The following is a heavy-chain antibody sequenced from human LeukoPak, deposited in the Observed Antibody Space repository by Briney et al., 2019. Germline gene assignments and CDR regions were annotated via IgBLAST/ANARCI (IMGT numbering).Heavy chain of an antibody. D-gene: IGHD1-1*01. CDR1: GFTFSSYG. Sequence: ALRLSCAASGFTFSSYGMHWVRQAPGKGLEWVAVIWYDGSNKYYADSVKGRFTISRDNSQNTLYLQVNSLRAEDTAVYYCAKGNGGYYYYLDVWGKGTTVTVSS. CDR2: IWYDGSNK. J-gene: IGHJ6*03. CDR3: AKGNGGYYYYLDV. V-gene: IGHV3-33*06.